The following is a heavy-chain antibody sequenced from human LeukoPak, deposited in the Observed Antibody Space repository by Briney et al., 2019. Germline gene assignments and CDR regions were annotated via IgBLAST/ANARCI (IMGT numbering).Heavy chain of an antibody. V-gene: IGHV3-11*06. D-gene: IGHD6-13*01. CDR3: ARVGLIAAAGTPDY. Sequence: GGSLRLSCAASGFTFSDYYMSRIRQAPGKGLEWVSYISSSGSYTNYADSVKGRFTTSRDNAKNSLYLQMNSLRAEDTAVYYCARVGLIAAAGTPDYWGQGTLVTVSS. CDR2: ISSSGSYT. J-gene: IGHJ4*02. CDR1: GFTFSDYY.